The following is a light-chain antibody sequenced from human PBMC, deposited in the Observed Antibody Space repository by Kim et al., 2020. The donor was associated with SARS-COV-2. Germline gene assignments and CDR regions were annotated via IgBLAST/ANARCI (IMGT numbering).Light chain of an antibody. CDR1: QGISSY. CDR2: SAS. Sequence: DIQLTQSPSFLSASVGDRVTVTCRASQGISSYLAWYQQKPGKAPKLLIYSASTLHSGVPSRFSGSGSGTEFTLTISSLQPEDFATYYCQQHIDYPVTFGQGTRLEIK. J-gene: IGKJ5*01. CDR3: QQHIDYPVT. V-gene: IGKV1-9*01.